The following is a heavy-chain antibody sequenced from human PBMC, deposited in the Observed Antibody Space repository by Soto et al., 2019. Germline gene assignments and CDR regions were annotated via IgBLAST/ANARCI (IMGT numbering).Heavy chain of an antibody. CDR1: GFPFSSFA. Sequence: QVQLVESGGGVVQPGRSLRLSCAASGFPFSSFAMHWVRQAPGKGLEWVAVISYDGIHQFYADSVKGRFTISRDNSQKTLDLQMNSLRAEDTAVYHCARAGERHFLSHLENWGQGTLVTVSS. CDR3: ARAGERHFLSHLEN. CDR2: ISYDGIHQ. V-gene: IGHV3-30-3*01. J-gene: IGHJ4*02. D-gene: IGHD3-16*01.